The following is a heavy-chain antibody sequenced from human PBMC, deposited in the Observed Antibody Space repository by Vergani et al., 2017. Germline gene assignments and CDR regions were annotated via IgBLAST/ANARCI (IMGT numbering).Heavy chain of an antibody. CDR3: ATHSSSWYAEYFQH. CDR2: ISSSGSTI. V-gene: IGHV3-11*01. CDR1: GFTFSDNY. J-gene: IGHJ1*01. Sequence: QVQLVESGGGLVKPGGSLRLSCAASGFTFSDNYMSWIRQAPGKGLEWVSYISSSGSTIYYADSVKGRFTISRDNAKNSLYLQMNSLRAEDTAVYYCATHSSSWYAEYFQHWGQGTLVTVSS. D-gene: IGHD6-13*01.